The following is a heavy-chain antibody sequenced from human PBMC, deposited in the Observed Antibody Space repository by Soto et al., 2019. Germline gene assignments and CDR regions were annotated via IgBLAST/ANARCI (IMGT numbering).Heavy chain of an antibody. V-gene: IGHV1-8*01. J-gene: IGHJ6*03. CDR3: ARGVEYSSSLWDGHYYYYYMDV. CDR2: MNPNSGNT. Sequence: KNSLASVKVSCKASGYTFTSYDINCVRQATGQGLEWMGWMNPNSGNTGYAQKFQGRVTMTRNTSISTAYMELSSLRSEDTAVYYCARGVEYSSSLWDGHYYYYYMDVWGKGTTVTVSS. D-gene: IGHD6-6*01. CDR1: GYTFTSYD.